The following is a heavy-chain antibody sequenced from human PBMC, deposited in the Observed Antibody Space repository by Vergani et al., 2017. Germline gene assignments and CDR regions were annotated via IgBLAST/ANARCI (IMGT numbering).Heavy chain of an antibody. CDR2: IDPSDSYT. Sequence: EVQLVQSGAEVKKPGESLRISCKGSGYSFNSYWISWVRQMPGKGLEWRGRIDPSDSYTNYSPSFQGHVTISADKSISTAYLQWSSLKASDTAMYYCARDKVAVYYYGSGSSPPDYWGQGTLVTVSS. V-gene: IGHV5-10-1*01. CDR3: ARDKVAVYYYGSGSSPPDY. J-gene: IGHJ4*02. D-gene: IGHD3-10*01. CDR1: GYSFNSYW.